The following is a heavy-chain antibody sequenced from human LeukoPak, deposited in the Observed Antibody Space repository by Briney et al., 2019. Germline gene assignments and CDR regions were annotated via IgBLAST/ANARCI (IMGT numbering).Heavy chain of an antibody. CDR3: ARGSGSSWSHVIFDC. J-gene: IGHJ4*01. CDR1: GGSFSGYY. Sequence: PSETLSLTCAVYGGSFSGYYWSWIRQPPGKGLEWIGEINHSGSTNYNPSLKSRVTISVDTSKNQFSLKLSSVTAADTAVYYCARGSGSSWSHVIFDCWGQGTLVTVSS. V-gene: IGHV4-34*01. CDR2: INHSGST. D-gene: IGHD6-13*01.